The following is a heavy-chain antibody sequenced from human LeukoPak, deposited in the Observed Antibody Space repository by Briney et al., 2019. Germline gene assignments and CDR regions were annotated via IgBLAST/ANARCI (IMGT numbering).Heavy chain of an antibody. CDR3: AKRRSATTFDAFDI. V-gene: IGHV3-23*01. J-gene: IGHJ3*02. CDR1: GLTFSSYA. Sequence: PGGSLRLSCAATGLTFSSYAMSWVRQAPGKGLEWVSGISISGSGTFYADSVKGRFTISRDNSKNTLYLQMNSLRAEDTAVYYCAKRRSATTFDAFDIWGQGTMVTVSS. D-gene: IGHD5-12*01. CDR2: ISISGSGT.